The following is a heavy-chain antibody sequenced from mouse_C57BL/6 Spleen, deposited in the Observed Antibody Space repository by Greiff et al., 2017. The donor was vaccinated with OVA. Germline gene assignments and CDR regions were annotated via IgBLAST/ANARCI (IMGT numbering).Heavy chain of an antibody. CDR1: GYAFTNYL. J-gene: IGHJ4*01. V-gene: IGHV1-54*01. CDR3: ARGGGSSYNYAMDY. CDR2: INPGSGGT. D-gene: IGHD1-1*01. Sequence: VQLQQSGAELVRPGTSVKVSCKASGYAFTNYLIEWVKQRPGQGLEWIGVINPGSGGTNYNEKFKGKATLTADKSSSTAYMQLSSLTSEDSAVYFCARGGGSSYNYAMDYWGQGTSVTVSS.